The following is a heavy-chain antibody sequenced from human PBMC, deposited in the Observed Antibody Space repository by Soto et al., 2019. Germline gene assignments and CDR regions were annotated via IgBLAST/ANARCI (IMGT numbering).Heavy chain of an antibody. J-gene: IGHJ4*02. CDR1: GVTFISYA. V-gene: IGHV3-23*01. Sequence: TGGFLRLSCAASGVTFISYAMSWVRQAPGKGLEWVSAISGSGGSTYYADSVKGRFTISRDNSKNTLYLQMNSLRAEDTAVYYCRVTVAGYYFDYWGQGTLVTVSS. CDR2: ISGSGGST. CDR3: RVTVAGYYFDY. D-gene: IGHD6-19*01.